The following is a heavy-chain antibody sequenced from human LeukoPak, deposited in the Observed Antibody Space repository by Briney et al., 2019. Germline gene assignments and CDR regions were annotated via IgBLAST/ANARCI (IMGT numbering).Heavy chain of an antibody. Sequence: PSETLSLTCTVSGGSIGTYYWSWIRQSPGEGLEWIGYIYNNGGTTYNPSLKSRVTISVDTSKKQFSLKLASVTAADTAVYYCARHGSSWSFDYWGQGTRVTASS. J-gene: IGHJ4*02. V-gene: IGHV4-59*08. CDR1: GGSIGTYY. D-gene: IGHD6-13*01. CDR2: IYNNGGT. CDR3: ARHGSSWSFDY.